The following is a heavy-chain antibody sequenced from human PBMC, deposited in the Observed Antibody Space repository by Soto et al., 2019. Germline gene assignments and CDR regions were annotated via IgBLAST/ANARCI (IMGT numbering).Heavy chain of an antibody. D-gene: IGHD2-8*01. CDR3: VRYGVAAAY. J-gene: IGHJ4*02. CDR1: GYTFTNYY. V-gene: IGHV1-8*02. Sequence: ASVKVSCKASGYTFTNYYMHWVRQAPGQGLEWMGWINLNSGTTGYAQTFQDRITLTRDTSITTAYMELSSLRSGDTAVYFCVRYGVAAAYWGQGTLVTVSS. CDR2: INLNSGTT.